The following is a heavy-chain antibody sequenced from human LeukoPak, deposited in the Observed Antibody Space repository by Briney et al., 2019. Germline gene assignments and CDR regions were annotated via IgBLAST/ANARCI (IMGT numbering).Heavy chain of an antibody. CDR1: GFTFSSYS. Sequence: GGSLRLSCAASGFTFSSYSMNWVRQAPGKGLEWVSSISSSSSYIYYADSVKGRFTISRDNAKNSLYLQMNSLRAEDTAVYYCARDPNYYESSGYYGLSFDYWGQGTLVSVSS. V-gene: IGHV3-21*01. CDR2: ISSSSSYI. D-gene: IGHD3-22*01. CDR3: ARDPNYYESSGYYGLSFDY. J-gene: IGHJ4*02.